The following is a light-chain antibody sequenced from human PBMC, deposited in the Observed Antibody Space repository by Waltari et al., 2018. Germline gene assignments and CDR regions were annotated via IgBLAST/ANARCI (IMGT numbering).Light chain of an antibody. J-gene: IGLJ1*01. V-gene: IGLV1-47*01. Sequence: QSVLTQAPSASGTPGQRVTISCSGSSSSIGRHLVCWYQQLPGTAPKLLIYRNDQRPSGVPDRISGSKAGTSASLTISGLQPDDDGDYYCSAWDDGLGGPVFGTGTRVTVL. CDR1: SSSIGRHL. CDR2: RND. CDR3: SAWDDGLGGPV.